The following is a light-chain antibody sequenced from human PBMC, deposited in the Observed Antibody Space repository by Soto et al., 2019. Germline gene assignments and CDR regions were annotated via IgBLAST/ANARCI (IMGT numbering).Light chain of an antibody. J-gene: IGKJ5*01. CDR2: GAS. CDR3: QQCGSSST. Sequence: EIVLTQSPCTLSFSPGERSALSCMASQTFSNSFLSWFQQIPGQAPRLLIYGASMRATGIPDRFSGSGSGTDFTLTISRLEPEDFAVYYCQQCGSSSTFGQGTRLEIK. CDR1: QTFSNSF. V-gene: IGKV3-20*01.